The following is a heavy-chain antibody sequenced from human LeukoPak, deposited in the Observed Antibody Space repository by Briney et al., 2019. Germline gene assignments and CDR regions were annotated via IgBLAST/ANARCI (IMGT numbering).Heavy chain of an antibody. CDR3: AALGSHYWLDA. J-gene: IGHJ5*02. D-gene: IGHD3-10*01. V-gene: IGHV3-53*01. CDR2: MYSSGAT. CDR1: GLNIGGNY. Sequence: GGSLRLSCAASGLNIGGNYMSWVRQAPGKGPEWVSVMYSSGATSYADSVKGRFTISRDNSKNTLYLQMNTLRAEDTAVYFCAALGSHYWLDAWGQGTLVTVSS.